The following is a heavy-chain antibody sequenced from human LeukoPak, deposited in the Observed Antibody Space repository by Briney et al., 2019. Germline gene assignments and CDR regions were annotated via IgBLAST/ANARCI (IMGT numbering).Heavy chain of an antibody. D-gene: IGHD2-2*01. Sequence: SETLFLTCTVSGASVTSGAYYWTWIRQHPGEGLEWIGYSSYSGSAYYNPSLKSRVTISVDTSKSQFSLKLSSVTAADTAVYYCARYYCASSRCPGVDYWGQGTLVTVSS. V-gene: IGHV4-31*03. J-gene: IGHJ4*02. CDR3: ARYYCASSRCPGVDY. CDR2: SSYSGSA. CDR1: GASVTSGAYY.